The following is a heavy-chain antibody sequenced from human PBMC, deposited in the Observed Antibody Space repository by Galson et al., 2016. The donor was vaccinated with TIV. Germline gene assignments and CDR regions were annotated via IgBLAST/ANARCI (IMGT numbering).Heavy chain of an antibody. V-gene: IGHV3-23*01. Sequence: SLRLSCAASGFTFSNYAMSWVRQAPGKGLEWVSVISGSGGNTHYADSVKGRFTISRDNSKNTLYLQMNSLRAEDTAVYHCAKGRFLEWYNWLDPWGQGTLVTVSS. D-gene: IGHD3-3*01. CDR2: ISGSGGNT. CDR1: GFTFSNYA. J-gene: IGHJ5*02. CDR3: AKGRFLEWYNWLDP.